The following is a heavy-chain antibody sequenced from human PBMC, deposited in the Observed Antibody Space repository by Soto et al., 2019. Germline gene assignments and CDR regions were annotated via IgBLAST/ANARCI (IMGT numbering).Heavy chain of an antibody. V-gene: IGHV5-51*01. CDR3: ARQGYYYGSGSYYPSYYYGMDV. CDR1: GYGFTSYW. J-gene: IGHJ6*02. D-gene: IGHD3-10*01. Sequence: PGESLKISCKGSGYGFTSYWIGWVRQMPGKGLEWMGIIYPGDSDTRYSPSFQGQVTISADKSISTAYLQWSSLKASDTAMYYCARQGYYYGSGSYYPSYYYGMDVWGQGTTVTVSS. CDR2: IYPGDSDT.